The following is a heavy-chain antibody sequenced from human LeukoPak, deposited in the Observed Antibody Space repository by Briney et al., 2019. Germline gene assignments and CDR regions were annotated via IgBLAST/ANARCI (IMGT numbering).Heavy chain of an antibody. J-gene: IGHJ4*02. D-gene: IGHD3-10*01. CDR2: ISYDGSNK. CDR1: GFTFSSYG. CDR3: AKGHYGSGSYYYIAY. V-gene: IGHV3-30*18. Sequence: PGGSLRLSCAASGFTFSSYGTQWVRQAPGKGLVGVAVISYDGSNKYYAASVKGRFTISRANSKNTLYLQMNSLRAEDTAVYYCAKGHYGSGSYYYIAYWGQGTLVTVSS.